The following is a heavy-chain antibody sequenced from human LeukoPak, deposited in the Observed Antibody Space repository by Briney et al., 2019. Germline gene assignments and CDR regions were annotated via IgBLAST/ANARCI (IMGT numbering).Heavy chain of an antibody. J-gene: IGHJ3*02. V-gene: IGHV4-59*08. D-gene: IGHD1-1*01. CDR2: IYYSGST. CDR3: ARLLAGTTRWVDAFDI. CDR1: GGSISSYY. Sequence: SETLCLTCTVSGGSISSYYWSWIRQPPGKGLEWIGYIYYSGSTNYNPSLKSRVTISVDTSKNQFSLKLSSVTAADTAVYYCARLLAGTTRWVDAFDIWGQGTMVTVSS.